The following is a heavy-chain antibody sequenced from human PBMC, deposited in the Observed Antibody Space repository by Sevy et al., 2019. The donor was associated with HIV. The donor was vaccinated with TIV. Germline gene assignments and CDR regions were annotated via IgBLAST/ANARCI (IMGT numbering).Heavy chain of an antibody. Sequence: GSLRLSCAASGFTFSNAWMSWVRQAPGKGLEWVGRIKSKTDGGTTDYAAPVKGRFTISRDDSKNTLYLQMNSLKTEDTAVYYCTTRLGYCSGGSCYPQIDYWGQGTLVTVSS. V-gene: IGHV3-15*01. CDR1: GFTFSNAW. CDR3: TTRLGYCSGGSCYPQIDY. CDR2: IKSKTDGGTT. D-gene: IGHD2-15*01. J-gene: IGHJ4*02.